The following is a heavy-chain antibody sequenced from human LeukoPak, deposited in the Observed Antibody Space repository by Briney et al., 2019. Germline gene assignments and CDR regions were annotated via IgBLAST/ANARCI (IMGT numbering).Heavy chain of an antibody. CDR3: ARLGLWDNWFDP. D-gene: IGHD3-16*01. CDR1: GFTFINYS. V-gene: IGHV3-21*04. Sequence: GGSLRLSCSASGFTFINYSMNWVRQAPGKGLEWVSSISSSRNYIYYADSVKGRFTISRDNSKNTLYLQMNSLRAEDTAVYYCARLGLWDNWFDPWGQGTLVTVSS. J-gene: IGHJ5*02. CDR2: ISSSRNYI.